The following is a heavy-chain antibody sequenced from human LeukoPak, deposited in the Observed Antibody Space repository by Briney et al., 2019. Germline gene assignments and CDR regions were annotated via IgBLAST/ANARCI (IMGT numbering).Heavy chain of an antibody. CDR1: DYTFANYG. V-gene: IGHV1-18*01. CDR3: ARDVGGSIPGAVAGWDY. CDR2: STPYNGNT. D-gene: IGHD6-19*01. J-gene: IGHJ4*02. Sequence: ASVKVSCKASDYTFANYGISWVRQAPGQGLEWLGWSTPYNGNTKYAQKVQGRVTMTTDTSTNTAYMELTTLRSDDTAVYYCARDVGGSIPGAVAGWDYWGQGTPVTVSS.